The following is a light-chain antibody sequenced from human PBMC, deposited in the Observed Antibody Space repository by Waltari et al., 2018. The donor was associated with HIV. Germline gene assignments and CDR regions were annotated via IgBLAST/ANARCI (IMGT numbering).Light chain of an antibody. CDR1: SSDLGDYHS. V-gene: IGLV2-23*02. CDR3: CTYAGSSTVV. Sequence: QSALTQPASVSGSPGQSTTITCTGPSSDLGDYHSVSWYQQHPGKAPKLMIYDVNKRPSGVSNRFSGSKSGNTASLTISGLQAEDEADYYCCTYAGSSTVVFGGGTKLTVL. CDR2: DVN. J-gene: IGLJ2*01.